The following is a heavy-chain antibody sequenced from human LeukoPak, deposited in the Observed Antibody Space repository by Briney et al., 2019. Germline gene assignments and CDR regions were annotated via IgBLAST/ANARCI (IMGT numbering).Heavy chain of an antibody. Sequence: GESLKISCKGSGYIFSTFWIGWVRQMPGKGLEWMGIIYPRTSATRYGPSFQGQVTISADRSIYTAYLQWTSLKASDTAMYYCVSWNYHQSSRYELDCWGQGTLVTVSS. CDR3: VSWNYHQSSRYELDC. J-gene: IGHJ4*02. V-gene: IGHV5-51*01. CDR2: IYPRTSAT. CDR1: GYIFSTFW. D-gene: IGHD3-22*01.